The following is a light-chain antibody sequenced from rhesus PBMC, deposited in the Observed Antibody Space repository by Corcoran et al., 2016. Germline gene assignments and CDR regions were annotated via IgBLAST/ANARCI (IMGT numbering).Light chain of an antibody. CDR1: SSDIGRYHY. V-gene: IGLV2-23*01. CDR2: DVS. CDR3: SSYAGSNTFI. J-gene: IGLJ1*01. Sequence: QAALTQPPSVSGSPGQSVTFSCTGTSSDIGRYHYVSWYQQHPGKAPKLMIYDVSKRPSGVSDRFSGSKSGNTASLTISGLQAEDEADYYCSSYAGSNTFIFGAGTRLTVL.